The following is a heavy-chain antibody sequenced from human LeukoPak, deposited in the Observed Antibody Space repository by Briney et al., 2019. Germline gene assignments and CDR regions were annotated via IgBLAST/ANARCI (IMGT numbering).Heavy chain of an antibody. D-gene: IGHD2-2*01. CDR3: ARVMGDIVVVPAAIPNYYYYMDV. J-gene: IGHJ6*03. Sequence: GGSLRLSCAASGFTFDDYGMSWVRQAPGKGLEWVSGINWNGGSTGCADSVKGRFTISRDNAKNSLYLQMNSLRAEDTALYHCARVMGDIVVVPAAIPNYYYYMDVWGKGTTVTVSS. V-gene: IGHV3-20*01. CDR2: INWNGGST. CDR1: GFTFDDYG.